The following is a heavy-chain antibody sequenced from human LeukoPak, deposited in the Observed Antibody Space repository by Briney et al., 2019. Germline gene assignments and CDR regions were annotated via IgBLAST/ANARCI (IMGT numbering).Heavy chain of an antibody. D-gene: IGHD1-26*01. CDR2: INPSGGST. Sequence: GASVKVSCKVSGYTFTSYYMHWVRQAPGQGLEWMGIINPSGGSTSYAQKFQGRVTMTRDTSTSTVYMELSSLRSEDTAVYYCARDQSSGSYGVAAFDIWGQGTMVTVSS. CDR1: GYTFTSYY. V-gene: IGHV1-46*01. CDR3: ARDQSSGSYGVAAFDI. J-gene: IGHJ3*02.